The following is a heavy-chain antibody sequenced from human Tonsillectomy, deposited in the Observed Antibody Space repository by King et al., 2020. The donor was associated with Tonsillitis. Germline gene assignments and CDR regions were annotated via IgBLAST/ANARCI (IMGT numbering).Heavy chain of an antibody. D-gene: IGHD2-15*01. CDR2: INPNSGGT. Sequence: QLVQSGAEVKKPGASVKVSCKASGYTFTGYYMHWVRQAPGQGLEWMGWINPNSGGTNYAQKFQGWVTMTRDTSISTAYMELSRLRSDDTAVYYCARMGLGYCSGGSCYPPYYYYMDVWGKGTTVTVSS. V-gene: IGHV1-2*04. CDR3: ARMGLGYCSGGSCYPPYYYYMDV. J-gene: IGHJ6*03. CDR1: GYTFTGYY.